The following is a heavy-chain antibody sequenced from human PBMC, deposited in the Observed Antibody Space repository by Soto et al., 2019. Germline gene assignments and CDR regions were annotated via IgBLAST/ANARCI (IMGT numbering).Heavy chain of an antibody. D-gene: IGHD4-4*01. Sequence: PGGSLRLSCAASGFTFSPYSMNWIRQAPGKGLQWVSSISGSSTYIYYADSVKGRFTVSRDNAGNSLYLQMSSLRAEDTAVYYRARDGDYSNGEGVLHSSYYGMDVWGQGTTVTVSS. J-gene: IGHJ6*02. CDR2: ISGSSTYI. CDR1: GFTFSPYS. V-gene: IGHV3-21*01. CDR3: ARDGDYSNGEGVLHSSYYGMDV.